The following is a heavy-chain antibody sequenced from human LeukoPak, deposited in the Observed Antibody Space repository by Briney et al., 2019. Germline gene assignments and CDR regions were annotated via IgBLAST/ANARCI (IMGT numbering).Heavy chain of an antibody. D-gene: IGHD5-12*01. Sequence: GGSLRLSCAASGFTFSNAYMSWVRQAPGKGLEWVGRIKSKTDGGTTGYAAPVKGRFTISRDDSKNTLYLQMNSLKTEDTAVYYCTGSGYSGYDFEDYWGQGTLVTVSS. CDR1: GFTFSNAY. CDR3: TGSGYSGYDFEDY. J-gene: IGHJ4*02. V-gene: IGHV3-15*01. CDR2: IKSKTDGGTT.